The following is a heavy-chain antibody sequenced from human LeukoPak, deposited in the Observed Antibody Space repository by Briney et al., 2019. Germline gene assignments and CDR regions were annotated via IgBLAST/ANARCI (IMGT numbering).Heavy chain of an antibody. V-gene: IGHV6-1*01. Sequence: SQTLSLTCAISGDSVSSNRAAWNWIRRSPSRGLEWLGRTYYRSKWYNEYAVSVRSRISINADTSKNQFSLQLNSVSPEDTAVYYCARVVPGVTGFEYWGQGILVTVSS. CDR2: TYYRSKWYN. D-gene: IGHD3-10*01. CDR3: ARVVPGVTGFEY. CDR1: GDSVSSNRAA. J-gene: IGHJ4*02.